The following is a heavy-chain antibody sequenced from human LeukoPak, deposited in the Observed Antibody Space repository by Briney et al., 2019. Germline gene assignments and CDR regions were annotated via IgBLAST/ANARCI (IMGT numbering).Heavy chain of an antibody. D-gene: IGHD2-2*01. Sequence: ASVKVSCKASGYTFTGYYMRWVRQAPGQGLEWMGWINPNSGGTNYAQKFQGRVTMTRDTSISTAYMELSRLRSDDTAVYYCARDPAVVVPAAIRQFWFDPWGQGTLVTVSS. CDR3: ARDPAVVVPAAIRQFWFDP. CDR1: GYTFTGYY. CDR2: INPNSGGT. V-gene: IGHV1-2*02. J-gene: IGHJ5*02.